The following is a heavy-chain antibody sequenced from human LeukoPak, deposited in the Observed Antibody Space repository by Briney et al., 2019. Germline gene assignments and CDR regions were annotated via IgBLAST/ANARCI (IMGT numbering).Heavy chain of an antibody. D-gene: IGHD2-2*01. CDR2: ISGSGGST. CDR3: AKDGFCSSTSCSSLRDAFDI. Sequence: GGSLRLSCAAAGFTFSSYAMSWVRQAPGKGLEWVSAISGSGGSTYYTDSVKGRFTISRDNSKNTLYLQINRLRAEDTAVYYCAKDGFCSSTSCSSLRDAFDIWGQGTMVTVSS. V-gene: IGHV3-23*01. J-gene: IGHJ3*02. CDR1: GFTFSSYA.